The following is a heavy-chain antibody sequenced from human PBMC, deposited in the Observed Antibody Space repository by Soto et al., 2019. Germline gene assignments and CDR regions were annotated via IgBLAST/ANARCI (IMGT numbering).Heavy chain of an antibody. CDR1: GFTFSSHG. CDR2: IWYDGSNK. Sequence: ESGGGVVQPGRSLTLSCAASGFTFSSHGMHWVRQAPGKGLEWVAVIWYDGSNKYYADSVKGRFVISRDNSKNTLYLEMNSLSAEATAVYYCARWGDVKRSDYWGQGTLVTVSS. CDR3: ARWGDVKRSDY. V-gene: IGHV3-33*01. D-gene: IGHD3-16*01. J-gene: IGHJ4*02.